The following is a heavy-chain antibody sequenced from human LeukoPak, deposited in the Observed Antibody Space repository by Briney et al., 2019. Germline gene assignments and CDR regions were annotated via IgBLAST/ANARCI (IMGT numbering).Heavy chain of an antibody. Sequence: GGSLRLSCAASGFTFSRYIMNWVRQAPGKGLEWVSYISRSSSTIHYADSVKGRFTISRDNSKNTLYLQMNSLRAEDTAVYYCAKDLSQHGSWGQGTLVTVSS. CDR3: AKDLSQHGS. CDR1: GFTFSRYI. V-gene: IGHV3-48*01. D-gene: IGHD5-24*01. CDR2: ISRSSSTI. J-gene: IGHJ5*02.